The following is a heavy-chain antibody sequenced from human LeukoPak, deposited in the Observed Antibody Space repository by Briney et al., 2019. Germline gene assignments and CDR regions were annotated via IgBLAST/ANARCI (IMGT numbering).Heavy chain of an antibody. Sequence: PSETLSLTCTVSGVSISSYYWHWIRQPPGKGLEWMWYIYYSWSTNYNPSLKSRVTISVDTSNNQFSLKLSSVTAADTAVYYCARDTGYSSSWAYFDYWGQGTLVTVSS. CDR2: IYYSWST. CDR1: GVSISSYY. CDR3: ARDTGYSSSWAYFDY. D-gene: IGHD6-13*01. J-gene: IGHJ4*02. V-gene: IGHV4-59*01.